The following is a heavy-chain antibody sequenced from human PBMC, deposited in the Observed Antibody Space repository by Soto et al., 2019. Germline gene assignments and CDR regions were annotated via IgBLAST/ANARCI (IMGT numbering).Heavy chain of an antibody. D-gene: IGHD2-15*01. V-gene: IGHV1-18*01. J-gene: IGHJ4*02. Sequence: QVQLVQSGAEVKKPGASVKVSCKASGYTFSNSAISWVRQGPGQGLEWMGWISAFNGNTNYAQRLQGRVTMTTDTSRSTAYIELSSLRSDDSAVYCCVSGKTVGFPFDYWGQGTLVTVSS. CDR1: GYTFSNSA. CDR2: ISAFNGNT. CDR3: VSGKTVGFPFDY.